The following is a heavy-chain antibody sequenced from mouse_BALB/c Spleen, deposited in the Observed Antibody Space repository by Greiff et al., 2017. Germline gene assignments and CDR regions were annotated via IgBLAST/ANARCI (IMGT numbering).Heavy chain of an antibody. CDR2: ISSGGSYT. Sequence: EVQGVESGGDLVKPGGSLKLSCAASGFTFSSYGMSWVRQTPDKRLEWVATISSGGSYTYYPDSVKGRFTISRDNAKNTLYLQMSSLKSEDTAMYYCARQGGGNYNFDYWGQGTTLTVSS. CDR1: GFTFSSYG. V-gene: IGHV5-6*01. J-gene: IGHJ2*01. CDR3: ARQGGGNYNFDY. D-gene: IGHD2-1*01.